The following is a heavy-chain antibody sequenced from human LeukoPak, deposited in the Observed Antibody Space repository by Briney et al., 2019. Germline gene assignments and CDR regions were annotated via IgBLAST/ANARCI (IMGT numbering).Heavy chain of an antibody. V-gene: IGHV4-38-2*02. Sequence: SETLSLTCTVSGYSISSGYYWGWIRQPPGKGLEWIGTIYHRGSTSYNPSLKSRVNILLDTAKNQFSLKLNSVTAADTSVYYCTRSGSSAWYLDFDYWGQGSLVTVSS. J-gene: IGHJ4*02. CDR1: GYSISSGYY. CDR2: IYHRGST. D-gene: IGHD6-19*01. CDR3: TRSGSSAWYLDFDY.